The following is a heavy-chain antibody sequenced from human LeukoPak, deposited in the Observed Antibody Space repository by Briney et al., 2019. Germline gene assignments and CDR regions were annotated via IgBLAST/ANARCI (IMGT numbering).Heavy chain of an antibody. J-gene: IGHJ4*01. CDR1: GFPFSGYA. Sequence: GGSLRLSCAASGFPFSGYAMHWVRQAPGKGLEWVAVMSHDGTNKYYADSVKGRFTISRDNSKNTLYLQMDSLRTEDTAVYYCARHRGPSLHSSGYFDYWGHGTLVTVSS. CDR3: ARHRGPSLHSSGYFDY. D-gene: IGHD3-22*01. CDR2: MSHDGTNK. V-gene: IGHV3-30-3*01.